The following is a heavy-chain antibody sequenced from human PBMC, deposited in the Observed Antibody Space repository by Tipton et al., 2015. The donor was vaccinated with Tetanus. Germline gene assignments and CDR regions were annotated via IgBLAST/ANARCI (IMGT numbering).Heavy chain of an antibody. J-gene: IGHJ4*02. CDR2: ISGSGGST. Sequence: SLRLSCAASGFTFRFYAMSWVRQAPGKGLEWVSDISGSGGSTYYADSVKGRFTISRDNSKNTLSLQMNSLRAEDTAVYYCAKVLGTYCNGGTCYSDFWGQGTLVTVSS. D-gene: IGHD2-15*01. V-gene: IGHV3-23*01. CDR3: AKVLGTYCNGGTCYSDF. CDR1: GFTFRFYA.